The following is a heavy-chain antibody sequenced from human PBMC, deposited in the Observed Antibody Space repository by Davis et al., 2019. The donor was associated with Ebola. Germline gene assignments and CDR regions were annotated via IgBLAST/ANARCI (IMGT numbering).Heavy chain of an antibody. D-gene: IGHD3-9*01. CDR2: IYYSGST. V-gene: IGHV4-59*01. J-gene: IGHJ4*02. Sequence: MPSETLSLTCPVSGGSISSYYWSWIRQPPGEGLEWIGHIYYSGSTDYSPSLGGRATILLDTSKNQFSLRLSSVTAADTAVYYCARSHSDWLLPFDYWGQGTLATVSS. CDR3: ARSHSDWLLPFDY. CDR1: GGSISSYY.